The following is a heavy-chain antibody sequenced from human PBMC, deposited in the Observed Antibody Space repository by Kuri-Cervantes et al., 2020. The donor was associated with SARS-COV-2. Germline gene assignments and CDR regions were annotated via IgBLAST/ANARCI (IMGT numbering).Heavy chain of an antibody. Sequence: ASVKVSCKASGYTFTSYDINWVRQATGQGLEWMGWMNPNSGNTGYAQKFQGRVTMTRNTSISTAYMELSSLRSEDTAVYYCASMALRYFDLYYYYYGMDVWGQGTTVTVSS. CDR3: ASMALRYFDLYYYYYGMDV. CDR1: GYTFTSYD. CDR2: MNPNSGNT. J-gene: IGHJ6*02. D-gene: IGHD3-9*01. V-gene: IGHV1-8*01.